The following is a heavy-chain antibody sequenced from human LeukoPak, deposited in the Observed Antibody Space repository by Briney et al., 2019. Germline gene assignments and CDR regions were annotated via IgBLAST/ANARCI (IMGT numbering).Heavy chain of an antibody. CDR2: INHSGST. J-gene: IGHJ5*02. CDR1: GGSFSGYY. V-gene: IGHV4-34*01. CDR3: ARVKGRRTPAAAYNWFDP. D-gene: IGHD2-2*01. Sequence: SETLSLTCAVYGGSFSGYYWSWIRQPPGKGLEWIGEINHSGSTNCNPSLKSRVTISVDTSKNQFSLKLSSVTAADTAVYYCARVKGRRTPAAAYNWFDPWGQGTLVTVSS.